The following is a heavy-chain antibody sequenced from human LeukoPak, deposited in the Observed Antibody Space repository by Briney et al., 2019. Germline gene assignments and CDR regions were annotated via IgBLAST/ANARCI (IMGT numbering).Heavy chain of an antibody. D-gene: IGHD2-2*01. V-gene: IGHV3-23*01. CDR1: GFTFRYYA. CDR3: ARDHSVPPHIQYYFDY. J-gene: IGHJ4*02. CDR2: ISGSGGNT. Sequence: SGGPLRLSCAASGFTFRYYAISWVRQAPGKGLEWVSTISGSGGNTYYADSVKGRFTISRDNSKNTLYLQMNSLRAEDTAVYYCARDHSVPPHIQYYFDYWGQGTLVTVSS.